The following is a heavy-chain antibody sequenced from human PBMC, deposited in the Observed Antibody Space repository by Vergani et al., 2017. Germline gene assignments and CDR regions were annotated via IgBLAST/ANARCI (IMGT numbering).Heavy chain of an antibody. CDR1: GFTFSSYW. Sequence: EVQLVESGGGLVQPGGSLRLSCAASGFTFSSYWMSWVRQAPGKGLEWVANIKQDGSEKYYVDSVKGRFTISRDNAKNSLHLQMNSLRAEDTAVYYCVTVDCSSTSCFDSPDYWGQGTLVTVSS. CDR2: IKQDGSEK. CDR3: VTVDCSSTSCFDSPDY. V-gene: IGHV3-7*01. J-gene: IGHJ4*02. D-gene: IGHD2-2*01.